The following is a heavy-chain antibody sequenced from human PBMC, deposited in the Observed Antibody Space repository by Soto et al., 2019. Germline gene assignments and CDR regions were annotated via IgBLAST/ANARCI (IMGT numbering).Heavy chain of an antibody. D-gene: IGHD3-16*02. CDR1: GFTVSSNY. J-gene: IGHJ6*02. CDR3: GSDYDSVWGSYRPGGMDV. V-gene: IGHV3-53*01. CDR2: IYSGGST. Sequence: PGGSLRLSCAASGFTVSSNYMSWFRQAPGKGLEWVSVIYSGGSTYYADSVKGRFTVSRDNSKNTLYLQMNSLRAEDTAVYYCGSDYDSVWGSYRPGGMDVWGHGTTVTVSS.